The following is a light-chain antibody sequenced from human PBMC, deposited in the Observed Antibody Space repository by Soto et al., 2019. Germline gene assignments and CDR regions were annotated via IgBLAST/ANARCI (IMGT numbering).Light chain of an antibody. CDR3: SSYSSSSTPV. CDR1: SSDVGGYNY. J-gene: IGLJ2*01. CDR2: DVS. V-gene: IGLV2-14*01. Sequence: QSVLTQPASVSGSPGQSITISCTGTSSDVGGYNYVSWYQQHPGKAPKLMIYDVSNRPSGVSNRFSGSKSGNTASLTISGLQAEDEADYSCSSYSSSSTPVFGGGTKVTVL.